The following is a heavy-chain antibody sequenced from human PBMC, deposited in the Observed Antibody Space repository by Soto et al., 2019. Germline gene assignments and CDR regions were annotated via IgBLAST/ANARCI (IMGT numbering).Heavy chain of an antibody. CDR3: ARADRDYVGYYYYGMDV. Sequence: ASVKVSCKASGYTXTSYGISWVRQAPGQGLEWMGWISAYNGNTNYAQKLQGRVTMTTDTSTSTAYMELRSLRSDDTAVYYCARADRDYVGYYYYGMDVWGQGTTVTVSS. V-gene: IGHV1-18*01. J-gene: IGHJ6*02. CDR2: ISAYNGNT. D-gene: IGHD4-17*01. CDR1: GYTXTSYG.